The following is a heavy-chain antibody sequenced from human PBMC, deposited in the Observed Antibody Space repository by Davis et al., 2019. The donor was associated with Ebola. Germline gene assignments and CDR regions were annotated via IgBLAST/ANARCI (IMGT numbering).Heavy chain of an antibody. CDR2: IYYSGST. D-gene: IGHD4-17*01. J-gene: IGHJ4*02. Sequence: SETLSLTCTVSGGSVSSGYYYWSWVRQPPGKGLEWIGYIYYSGSTRNNPSLKSRVTISVDTSKNQFSLKLSSVTTADTAVYYCARGHDYGAQIYFDHWGQGTPVTVSS. V-gene: IGHV4-61*01. CDR3: ARGHDYGAQIYFDH. CDR1: GGSVSSGYYY.